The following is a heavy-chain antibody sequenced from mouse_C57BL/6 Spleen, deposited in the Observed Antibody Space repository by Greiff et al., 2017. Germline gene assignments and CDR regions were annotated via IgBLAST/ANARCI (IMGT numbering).Heavy chain of an antibody. CDR1: GYTFTSYG. D-gene: IGHD2-3*01. CDR3: ARGGLDGYYGAY. J-gene: IGHJ3*01. CDR2: ISPRSGNT. V-gene: IGHV1-81*01. Sequence: QVQLQQSGAELARPGASVKLSCKASGYTFTSYGISWVKQRTGQGLEWIGEISPRSGNTYYNEKFKGKATLTADKSSSTAYMELRSLTSEDSAVYFCARGGLDGYYGAYWGQGTLVTVSA.